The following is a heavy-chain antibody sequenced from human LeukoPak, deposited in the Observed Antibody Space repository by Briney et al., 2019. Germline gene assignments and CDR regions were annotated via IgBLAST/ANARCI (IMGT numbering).Heavy chain of an antibody. Sequence: SETLSLTCTVSGGSISRSSYYWGWIRQPPGKGLEWIGSIYSSGSTYYNPSLKSRVTISVDMSKNQFSLNLSSVTAADTAVYYCARDDRGWYYFDCWGQGTLVTVSS. CDR2: IYSSGST. CDR3: ARDDRGWYYFDC. J-gene: IGHJ4*02. CDR1: GGSISRSSYY. V-gene: IGHV4-39*07. D-gene: IGHD6-19*01.